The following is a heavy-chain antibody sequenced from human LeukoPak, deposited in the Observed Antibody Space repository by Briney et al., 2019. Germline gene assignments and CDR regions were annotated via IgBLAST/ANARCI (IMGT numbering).Heavy chain of an antibody. CDR2: IYYSGST. Sequence: SETLSLTCTVSGGSISSYYWSWIRQPPGKGLEWIGYIYYSGSTNYNPSLKSRVTISVDRSKNQFSLKLSSVTAADTAVYYCARDSGRGWFDYWGQGTLVTVSS. V-gene: IGHV4-59*12. CDR1: GGSISSYY. CDR3: ARDSGRGWFDY. J-gene: IGHJ4*02. D-gene: IGHD5-24*01.